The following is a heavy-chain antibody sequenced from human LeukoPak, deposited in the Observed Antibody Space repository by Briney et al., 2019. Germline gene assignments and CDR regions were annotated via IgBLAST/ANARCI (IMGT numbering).Heavy chain of an antibody. D-gene: IGHD1-26*01. CDR2: ISGSGGST. CDR1: GFTFSSYA. Sequence: GGSLRLSCAASGFTFSSYAMSWVRQAPGKGLEWVSAISGSGGSTHYADSVKGRFTISRDNSKNTLYLQMNSLRAEDTAVYYCAKDRGYYRAFDYWGQGTLVTVSS. CDR3: AKDRGYYRAFDY. V-gene: IGHV3-23*01. J-gene: IGHJ4*02.